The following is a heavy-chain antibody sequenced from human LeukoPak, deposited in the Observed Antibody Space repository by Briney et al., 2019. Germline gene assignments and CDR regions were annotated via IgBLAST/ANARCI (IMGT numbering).Heavy chain of an antibody. CDR1: GGTFSSYA. CDR2: IIPIFGTA. CDR3: AREAWFGELSYFDY. D-gene: IGHD3-10*01. J-gene: IGHJ4*02. Sequence: SVMVSCKASGGTFSSYAISWVRQAPGQGLEWMGGIIPIFGTANYAQKFQGRVTITTDESTSTAYMELSSLRSEDTAVYYCAREAWFGELSYFDYWGQGTLVTVSS. V-gene: IGHV1-69*05.